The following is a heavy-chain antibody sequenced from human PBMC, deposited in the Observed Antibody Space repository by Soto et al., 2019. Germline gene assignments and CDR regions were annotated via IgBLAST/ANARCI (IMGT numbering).Heavy chain of an antibody. CDR1: GASVSSSDFY. CDR2: VYYSGNT. J-gene: IGHJ6*02. Sequence: SETLSLTCTVSGASVSSSDFYWGWIRQPPGKGLEWVGSVYYSGNTYYNPSLKSRATISVDTSKNQFSLKLSSVTAADTAVYYCARHKPNTSGWYYYGMDVWGHGTTVTV. CDR3: ARHKPNTSGWYYYGMDV. D-gene: IGHD6-19*01. V-gene: IGHV4-39*01.